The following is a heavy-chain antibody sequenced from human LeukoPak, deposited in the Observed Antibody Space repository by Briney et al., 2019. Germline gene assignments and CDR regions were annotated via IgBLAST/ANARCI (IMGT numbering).Heavy chain of an antibody. J-gene: IGHJ4*02. Sequence: ASAKVSCKASGYTFTSYGISWVRQAPGQGLEWMGWISAYNGNTNYAQKLQGRVTMTTDTSTSTAYMELRSLRSDDTAVYYCASVYCSSTSCYRGGLDYWGQGTLVTVSS. V-gene: IGHV1-18*01. CDR2: ISAYNGNT. CDR1: GYTFTSYG. CDR3: ASVYCSSTSCYRGGLDY. D-gene: IGHD2-2*01.